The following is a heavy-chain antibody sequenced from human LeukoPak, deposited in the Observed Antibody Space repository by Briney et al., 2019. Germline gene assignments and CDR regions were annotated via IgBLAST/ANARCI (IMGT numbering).Heavy chain of an antibody. CDR3: TRTSKNLPYGSGSYHDY. V-gene: IGHV2-70*17. J-gene: IGHJ4*02. CDR2: IDWDDDK. D-gene: IGHD3-10*01. CDR1: GFSLRTTGMC. Sequence: SGPTLVKPTQTLTLTCTFSGFSLRTTGMCVSWIRQPPGKALEWLARIDWDDDKFYITSLKTRLTISKDISKNQVVLTMTNMDPVDTATYYCTRTSKNLPYGSGSYHDYWGQGTQVTVSS.